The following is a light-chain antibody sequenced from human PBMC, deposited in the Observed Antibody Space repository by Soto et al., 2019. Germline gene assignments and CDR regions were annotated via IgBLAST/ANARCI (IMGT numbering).Light chain of an antibody. CDR3: SSYTVSRSYV. J-gene: IGLJ1*01. V-gene: IGLV2-14*01. Sequence: QSALAQPASVSGSPGQSITISCSGTSSDIGTYDHVAWFQQFPGKTPKLMIYSVSNRPSGVSYRFSGSKSGNTASLTISGLQAEDEADYYCSSYTVSRSYVFGTGTKVTV. CDR2: SVS. CDR1: SSDIGTYDH.